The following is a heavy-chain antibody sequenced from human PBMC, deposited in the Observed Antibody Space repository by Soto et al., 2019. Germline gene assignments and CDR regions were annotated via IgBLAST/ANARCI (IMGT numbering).Heavy chain of an antibody. CDR2: ISYDGSNK. Sequence: QVQLVESGGGVVQPGRYLRLSCAASGFTFSSYGMHWVRQAPGKGLEWVAVISYDGSNKYYADSVKGRFTISRDNSKNTLYLQMNSLRAEDTAVYYCAKGPHSLPWFDYWGQGTLVTVSS. CDR1: GFTFSSYG. V-gene: IGHV3-30*18. D-gene: IGHD4-4*01. CDR3: AKGPHSLPWFDY. J-gene: IGHJ4*02.